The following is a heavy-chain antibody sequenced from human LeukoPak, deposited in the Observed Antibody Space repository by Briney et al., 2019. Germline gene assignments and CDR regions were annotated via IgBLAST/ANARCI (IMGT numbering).Heavy chain of an antibody. CDR2: IIPIFGTA. D-gene: IGHD5-18*01. CDR1: GGTFSSYA. Sequence: VPSVKVSCKASGGTFSSYAISWVRQAPVQGLEWMGGIIPIFGTANYAQKFQGRVTITADKSTSTAYMELSSLRSEDTAVYYCARGSYEYFYYYYYYMDVWGKGTTVTVSS. CDR3: ARGSYEYFYYYYYYMDV. V-gene: IGHV1-69*06. J-gene: IGHJ6*03.